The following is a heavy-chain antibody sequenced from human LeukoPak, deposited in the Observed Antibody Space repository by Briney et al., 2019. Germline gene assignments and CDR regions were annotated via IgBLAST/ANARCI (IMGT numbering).Heavy chain of an antibody. CDR3: ASSPRIVGRLDYYYYMDV. J-gene: IGHJ6*03. D-gene: IGHD6-6*01. CDR1: GGTFSSYA. CDR2: IIPMFGSA. Sequence: ASVKVSCKASGGTFSSYAISWVRQAPGQGLEWMGGIIPMFGSAHYAQKFQDRVTITTDESTTIAYMELSSLRSEDTAVYYCASSPRIVGRLDYYYYMDVWGKGTTVTVSS. V-gene: IGHV1-69*05.